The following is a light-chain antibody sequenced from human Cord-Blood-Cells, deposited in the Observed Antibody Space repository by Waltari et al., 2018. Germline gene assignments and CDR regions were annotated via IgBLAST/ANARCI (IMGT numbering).Light chain of an antibody. CDR3: MQALQTPFT. V-gene: IGKV2-28*01. CDR1: QRLLHCNGYNY. Sequence: DIVMTQSPLSLPVTPGEPASISCRSSQRLLHCNGYNYLDWCLQKPGQSPQLLIYLGSNRASGVPDRFSGSGSGTDFTLKISRVEAEDVGVYYCMQALQTPFTFGPGTKVDIK. J-gene: IGKJ3*01. CDR2: LGS.